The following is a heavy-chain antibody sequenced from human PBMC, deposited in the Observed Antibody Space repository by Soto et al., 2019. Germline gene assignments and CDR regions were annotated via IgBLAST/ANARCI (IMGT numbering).Heavy chain of an antibody. CDR3: AKEWVYDSSGWSFDY. CDR2: ISNNGSNK. CDR1: GLTFSTYA. J-gene: IGHJ4*02. V-gene: IGHV3-30*18. D-gene: IGHD3-22*01. Sequence: GGSLRLSCAASGLTFSTYAMSWVRQAPGKGLEWVAVISNNGSNKYYADSVKGRFTISRDNSKNTLYLQMNSLRAEDTAVYYCAKEWVYDSSGWSFDYWGQGTLVTVSS.